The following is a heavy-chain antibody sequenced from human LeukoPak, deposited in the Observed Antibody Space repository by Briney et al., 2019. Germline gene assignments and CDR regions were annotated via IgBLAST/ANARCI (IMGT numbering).Heavy chain of an antibody. CDR2: IYSDERTT. CDR1: GFTFGNYW. Sequence: GGSLRLSCAASGFTFGNYWMHWVRQAPGKGLMWVSRIYSDERTTTYADSVKGRFTISRDNAKNSLYLQMNSLRGEDTALYYCARDDVTTNGGVIADSRLFDIWGQGTMVTVSS. D-gene: IGHD2-8*02. V-gene: IGHV3-74*01. J-gene: IGHJ3*02. CDR3: ARDDVTTNGGVIADSRLFDI.